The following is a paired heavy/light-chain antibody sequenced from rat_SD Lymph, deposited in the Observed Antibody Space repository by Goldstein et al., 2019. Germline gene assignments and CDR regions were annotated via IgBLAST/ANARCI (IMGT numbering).Heavy chain of an antibody. Sequence: EIQLQESGPGLVKPSQSLSLTCSVTGYTITSGYDWSWIRKFPGNKMEWMGYISNSGSTNYNPSLKIRISITRDTSKNQFFLQLNSVTTEDTATYYCARLNRRYSSYISYVMDAWGQGASVTVSS. CDR3: ARLNRRYSSYISYVMDA. J-gene: IGHJ4*01. CDR1: GYTITSGY. CDR2: ISNSGST. D-gene: IGHD1-2*01. V-gene: IGHV3-4*01.
Light chain of an antibody. CDR2: YAT. V-gene: IGKV22S4*01. J-gene: IGKJ2-3*01. CDR1: QSISNN. CDR3: LQHYSAPYT. Sequence: DIQVTQSPSSLLASLGERVTITCQTSQSISNNLNWYQQKPGQAPMLLIYYATSLQTGMPSRFSGQYSGRSFTLTITSLEPEDIANYFCLQHYSAPYTFGAGTKLELK.